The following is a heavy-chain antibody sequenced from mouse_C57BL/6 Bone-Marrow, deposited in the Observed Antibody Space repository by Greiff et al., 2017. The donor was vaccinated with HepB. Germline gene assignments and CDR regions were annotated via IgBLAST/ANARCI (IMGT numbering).Heavy chain of an antibody. CDR1: GYTFTDYY. CDR2: INPNNGGT. V-gene: IGHV1-26*01. CDR3: AREAPIYYYGSSPY. J-gene: IGHJ2*01. D-gene: IGHD1-1*01. Sequence: VQLQQSGPELVKPGASVKISCKASGYTFTDYYMNWVKQSHGKSLEWIGDINPNNGGTSYNQKFKGKATLTVDKSSSTAYMELRSLTSEDSAVYYCAREAPIYYYGSSPYWGQGTTLTVSS.